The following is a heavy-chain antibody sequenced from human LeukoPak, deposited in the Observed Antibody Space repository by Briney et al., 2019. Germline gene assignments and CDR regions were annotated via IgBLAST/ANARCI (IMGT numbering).Heavy chain of an antibody. CDR1: GFTFSSYW. Sequence: PGGSLRLSCAASGFTFSSYWMSWVRQAPGKGLEWVANIKQDGSEKYYVDSVKGRFTISRDNAKNSQYLQMNSLRAEDTAVYYCARDPIAAAGRGLHYYMDVWGKGTTVTVSS. CDR2: IKQDGSEK. J-gene: IGHJ6*03. CDR3: ARDPIAAAGRGLHYYMDV. V-gene: IGHV3-7*01. D-gene: IGHD6-13*01.